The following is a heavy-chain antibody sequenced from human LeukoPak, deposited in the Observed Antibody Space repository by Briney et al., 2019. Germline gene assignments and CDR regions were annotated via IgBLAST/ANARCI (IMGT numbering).Heavy chain of an antibody. D-gene: IGHD2-15*01. Sequence: GGSLRLSCAASGFTFSSYAMSWVRQAPDKGLEWVATVSYSGGNEYYADSVKGRFTISRDNSENTLYLQMNSLRADDTAIYYCAKDWMLAATPIFYFENWGQGILVTVSS. V-gene: IGHV3-30*18. CDR2: VSYSGGNE. CDR3: AKDWMLAATPIFYFEN. J-gene: IGHJ4*02. CDR1: GFTFSSYA.